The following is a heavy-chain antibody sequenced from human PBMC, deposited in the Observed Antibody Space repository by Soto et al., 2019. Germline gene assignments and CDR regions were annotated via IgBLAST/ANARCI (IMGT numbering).Heavy chain of an antibody. V-gene: IGHV3-7*01. CDR1: GFTCSSYW. D-gene: IGHD2-15*01. CDR2: INQDESQK. CDR3: ATKVVIGGIGFVDY. J-gene: IGHJ4*02. Sequence: VRSLRLSCVAAGFTCSSYWMNWVRQAPGEGLEWVANINQDESQKYYADSVKGRFSISRDNARNALYLQMNSLRVEDAAVYYCATKVVIGGIGFVDYWGQGILVTVSS.